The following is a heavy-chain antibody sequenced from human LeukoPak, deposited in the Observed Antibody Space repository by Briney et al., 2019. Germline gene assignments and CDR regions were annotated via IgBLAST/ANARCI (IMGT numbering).Heavy chain of an antibody. CDR2: IIPIFGTA. CDR3: ARGHYGSGSYSPAD. V-gene: IGHV1-69*06. D-gene: IGHD3-10*01. Sequence: SSVTVACKASGGTFSSYAISWVRPAPGQGREWMGGIIPIFGTANNAQKFQGRVTITADKSTSTAYMERSSVRSEDTAVYYCARGHYGSGSYSPADWGQGTLVAVSS. J-gene: IGHJ4*02. CDR1: GGTFSSYA.